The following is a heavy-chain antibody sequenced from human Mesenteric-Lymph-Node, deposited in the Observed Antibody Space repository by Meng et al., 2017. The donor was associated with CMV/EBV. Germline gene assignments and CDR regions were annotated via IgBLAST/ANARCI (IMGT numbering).Heavy chain of an antibody. CDR1: GFTFSIYD. J-gene: IGHJ4*02. CDR3: VKDQKRYCSGGNCYSLDS. V-gene: IGHV3-33*06. D-gene: IGHD2-15*01. Sequence: LSLTCAASGFTFSIYDMHWVRQAPGKGLEWVAVIWFDGSNTYYADSVKGRFTISRDNSKNMVFLQMNSLRAEDTAVYYCVKDQKRYCSGGNCYSLDSWGQGTLVTVSS. CDR2: IWFDGSNT.